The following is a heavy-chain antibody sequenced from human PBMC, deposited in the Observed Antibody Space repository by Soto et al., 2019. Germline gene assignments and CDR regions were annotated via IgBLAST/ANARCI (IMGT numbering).Heavy chain of an antibody. CDR2: INHSGSI. CDR3: ASGRDSLTGYYNPRYYYYYYGMDV. CDR1: GGSFSGYY. Sequence: QVQLQQWVAGLLKPSETLSLTCAVYGGSFSGYYWSWIRQPPGKGLEWMGEINHSGSINYNPSLKSRVPRSVDTSKNQFSRKRSSVTAADTAVYSCASGRDSLTGYYNPRYYYYYYGMDVLGQGPTVTPSS. J-gene: IGHJ6*01. V-gene: IGHV4-34*01. D-gene: IGHD3-9*01.